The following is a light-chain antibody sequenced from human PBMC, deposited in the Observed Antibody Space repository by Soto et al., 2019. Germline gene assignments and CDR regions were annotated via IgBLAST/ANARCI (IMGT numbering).Light chain of an antibody. CDR2: EAS. V-gene: IGLV2-14*02. J-gene: IGLJ2*01. CDR1: SSDVGGYNL. Sequence: QSVLTQPASVSGSPGQSITISCTGTSSDVGGYNLVSWYQQDPGKAPKLMIYEASKRPSGVSNRFSGSKSGNTASLTISGLQAEDEATYYCCSYTSISTLVFGGGTKLTVL. CDR3: CSYTSISTLV.